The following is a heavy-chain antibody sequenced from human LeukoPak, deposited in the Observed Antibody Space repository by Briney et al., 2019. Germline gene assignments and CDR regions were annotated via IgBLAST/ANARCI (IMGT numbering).Heavy chain of an antibody. Sequence: ATVKVSCKASGYTFSNYGITWLRQAPGQGLECMGWISGYNGNTNYAQRLQDRVTMTTDTSTSTAYMELRSLRSDDTAVFYCARDRSSWGGANWFDPWGQGTLVTVSS. V-gene: IGHV1-18*01. CDR3: ARDRSSWGGANWFDP. J-gene: IGHJ5*02. CDR1: GYTFSNYG. D-gene: IGHD6-13*01. CDR2: ISGYNGNT.